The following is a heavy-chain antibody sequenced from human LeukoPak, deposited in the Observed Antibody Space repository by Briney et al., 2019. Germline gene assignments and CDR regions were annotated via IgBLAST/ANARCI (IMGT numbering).Heavy chain of an antibody. V-gene: IGHV1-2*02. J-gene: IGHJ4*02. CDR3: ATTSLPNDY. CDR1: GYTFTSYD. Sequence: ASVKVSCKASGYTFTSYDINWVRQATGQGLEWMGWINPNSGGTNYAQKFQGRVTMTRDTSISTAYMELSRLRSDDTAVYYCATTSLPNDYWGQGTLVTVSS. CDR2: INPNSGGT. D-gene: IGHD1-26*01.